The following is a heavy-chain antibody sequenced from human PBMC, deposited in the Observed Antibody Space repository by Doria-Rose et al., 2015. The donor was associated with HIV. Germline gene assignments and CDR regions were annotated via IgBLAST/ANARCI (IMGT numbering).Heavy chain of an antibody. J-gene: IGHJ4*02. Sequence: PPGKGLEWIGSIYYSGSTYYNPSLRSRVSISADTSKNQVSLKLTSVTAADTAVYYCARGGTVAGTRFDNWGQGTLVTVSS. CDR3: ARGGTVAGTRFDN. CDR2: IYYSGST. D-gene: IGHD6-19*01. V-gene: IGHV4-39*01.